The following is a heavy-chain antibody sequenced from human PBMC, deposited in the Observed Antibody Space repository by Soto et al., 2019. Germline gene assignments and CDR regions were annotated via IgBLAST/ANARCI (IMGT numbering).Heavy chain of an antibody. V-gene: IGHV3-33*08. CDR1: GFTFSSYA. CDR3: ARAGERYCSGGSCFSSNWFDP. CDR2: IWYDGSNK. D-gene: IGHD2-15*01. Sequence: GGSLRLSCAASGFTFSSYAMHWVRQAPGKGLEWVAVIWYDGSNKYYADSVKGRFTISRDNSKNTLYLQMNSLRAEDTAVYYCARAGERYCSGGSCFSSNWFDPWGQGTLVTVSS. J-gene: IGHJ5*02.